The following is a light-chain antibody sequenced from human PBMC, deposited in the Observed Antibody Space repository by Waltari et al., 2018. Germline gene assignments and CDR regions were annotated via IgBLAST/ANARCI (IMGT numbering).Light chain of an antibody. CDR1: QSISSY. V-gene: IGKV1-39*01. J-gene: IGKJ2*01. CDR3: QQSYSTLYT. CDR2: AAS. Sequence: DIQMTQSPSSLSASVGDRVTITCRESQSISSYLNWYQQKPGKAPKPLIYAASSLQSGVPSRFSGSGSGTDFTLTISSLQPEDFATYYCQQSYSTLYTFGQGTKLEIK.